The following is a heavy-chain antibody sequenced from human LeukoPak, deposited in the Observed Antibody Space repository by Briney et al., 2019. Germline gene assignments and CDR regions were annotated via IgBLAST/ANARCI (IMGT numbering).Heavy chain of an antibody. CDR3: ARKYYDFWSGFNWFDP. V-gene: IGHV4-38-2*02. CDR1: GYSISSGYY. J-gene: IGHJ5*02. D-gene: IGHD3-3*01. Sequence: SETLSLTCTVSGYSISSGYYWGWIRRPPGKGLEWIGSIYHSGSTYYNPSLKSRVTISVDTSKNQFSLKLSSVTAADTAVYYCARKYYDFWSGFNWFDPWGQGTLVTVSS. CDR2: IYHSGST.